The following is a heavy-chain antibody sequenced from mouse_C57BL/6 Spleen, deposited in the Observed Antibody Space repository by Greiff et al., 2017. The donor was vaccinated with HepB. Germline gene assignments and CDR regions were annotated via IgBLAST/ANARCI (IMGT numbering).Heavy chain of an antibody. Sequence: VQLQQPGAELVKPGASVKLSCKASGYTFTSYWMHWVKQRPGQGLEWIGMIHPNSGSTNYNEKFKSKATLTVDKSSSTAYMQRSSLTSEDSAVYYCASYYYGRGYFDVWGTGTTVTVSS. CDR1: GYTFTSYW. CDR2: IHPNSGST. CDR3: ASYYYGRGYFDV. J-gene: IGHJ1*03. D-gene: IGHD1-1*01. V-gene: IGHV1-64*01.